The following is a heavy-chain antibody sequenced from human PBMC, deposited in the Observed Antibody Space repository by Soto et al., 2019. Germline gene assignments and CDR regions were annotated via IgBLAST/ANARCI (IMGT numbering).Heavy chain of an antibody. V-gene: IGHV3-33*01. J-gene: IGHJ4*02. CDR1: GFTFSDYG. D-gene: IGHD3-10*01. CDR2: IWFDGSNE. Sequence: QEQLVESGGDVVQPGWSLRLSCAASGFTFSDYGMHWVRQAPGKGLEWVAAIWFDGSNEDYADSVKGRFTISRDNSKNTLYLQLRSLRAEDTARYYCARDRTFGSGSYNGPFAYWGQGTLVTVSS. CDR3: ARDRTFGSGSYNGPFAY.